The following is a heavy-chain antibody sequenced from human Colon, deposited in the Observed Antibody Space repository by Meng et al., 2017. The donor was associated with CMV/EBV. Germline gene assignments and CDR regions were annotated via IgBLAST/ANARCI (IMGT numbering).Heavy chain of an antibody. Sequence: ASVKVSCKASGYTFTDYYIHWVRQAPGQGLEWMGWINPNTGGTTYEPNFHGRVTLTRDTSISTVYMEVTRLTSDDTAMYYCARVDSDTSGYYGPDFWGQGTMVTVSS. CDR1: GYTFTDYY. V-gene: IGHV1-2*02. J-gene: IGHJ3*01. D-gene: IGHD3-22*01. CDR3: ARVDSDTSGYYGPDF. CDR2: INPNTGGT.